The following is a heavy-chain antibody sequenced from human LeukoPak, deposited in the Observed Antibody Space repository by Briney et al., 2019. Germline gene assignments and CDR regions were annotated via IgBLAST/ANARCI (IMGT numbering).Heavy chain of an antibody. CDR2: IYHSGST. CDR3: ARGGSSSWDVIDY. CDR1: GGSISSSNW. J-gene: IGHJ4*02. D-gene: IGHD6-13*01. V-gene: IGHV4-4*02. Sequence: SETLSLTCTVSGGSISSSNWWNWVRQPPGKGLEWIGEIYHSGSTNYNASLKSRVTISLDKSSNQFSLKLSSVTAADTAVYYCARGGSSSWDVIDYWGQGTLVTVSS.